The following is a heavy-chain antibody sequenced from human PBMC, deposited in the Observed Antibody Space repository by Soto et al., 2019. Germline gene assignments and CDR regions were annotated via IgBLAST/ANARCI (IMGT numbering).Heavy chain of an antibody. CDR3: ARDPHSSSPSDFNWFDP. J-gene: IGHJ5*02. CDR1: GDSVSSNSAA. CDR2: TYYRSKWYN. Sequence: SQTLSLTCAISGDSVSSNSAAWNWIRQSPSRGLEWLGRTYYRSKWYNDYAVSVKSRITINPDTSKNQFSLQLNSVTPEDTAVYYCARDPHSSSPSDFNWFDPWGQGTLVTVS. D-gene: IGHD6-6*01. V-gene: IGHV6-1*01.